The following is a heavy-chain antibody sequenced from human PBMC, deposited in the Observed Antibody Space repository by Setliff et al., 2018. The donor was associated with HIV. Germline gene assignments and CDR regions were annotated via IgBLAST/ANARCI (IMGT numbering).Heavy chain of an antibody. CDR3: ARVEMATFDY. CDR1: GGSISSSSYY. Sequence: SETLSLTCTVSGGSISSSSYYWGWIRQPPGKGLEWIGSIYYSGSTYYNPSLKTRVTISVDTSKNQFSLKLSSVTAADTAVYYCARVEMATFDYWGQGTLVTVSS. CDR2: IYYSGST. V-gene: IGHV4-39*01. D-gene: IGHD2-15*01. J-gene: IGHJ4*02.